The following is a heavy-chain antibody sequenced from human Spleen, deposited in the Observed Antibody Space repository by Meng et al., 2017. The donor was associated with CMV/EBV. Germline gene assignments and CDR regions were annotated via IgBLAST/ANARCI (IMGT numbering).Heavy chain of an antibody. J-gene: IGHJ6*02. Sequence: ASVKVSCKASGYTFIGYDLHWVRQAPGEGLEWMGWINPKSGGTNYAQRFQGRVTMTRDTSINTVYMELSRLRSDDTAVYYCAKALYTNYYSTYYGLDVRGQGTTVTVSS. CDR2: INPKSGGT. CDR3: AKALYTNYYSTYYGLDV. V-gene: IGHV1-2*02. CDR1: GYTFIGYD. D-gene: IGHD3-22*01.